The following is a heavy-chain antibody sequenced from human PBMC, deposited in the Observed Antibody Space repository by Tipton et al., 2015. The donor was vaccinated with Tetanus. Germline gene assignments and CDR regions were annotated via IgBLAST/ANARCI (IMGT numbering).Heavy chain of an antibody. Sequence: QVQLVQSGAEVLKPGASVKVSCKASGYTFTTYLIHWVRQAPGQGLEWMGIINPGDGVKMYAQKFQGRVTMTRDTSTSTVYMDLRSLESEDTAVYYCARERSGGLFEYWGQGTLLTVSS. CDR1: GYTFTTYL. CDR3: ARERSGGLFEY. J-gene: IGHJ4*02. CDR2: INPGDGVK. D-gene: IGHD4-23*01. V-gene: IGHV1-46*01.